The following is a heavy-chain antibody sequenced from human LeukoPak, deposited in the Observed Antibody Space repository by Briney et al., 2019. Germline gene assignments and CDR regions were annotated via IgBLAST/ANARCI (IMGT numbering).Heavy chain of an antibody. Sequence: ASVKVSCKASVSTFTSYAMHWVRQAPGQRLEWVGGINAGDGNTKYSQKFRGRVTITRDTSASTAYMELSSLRSEDTAVYYCAKYAAAGIGGLYYGRDVWGQGTTVTVSS. J-gene: IGHJ6*02. CDR2: INAGDGNT. CDR1: VSTFTSYA. V-gene: IGHV1-3*01. D-gene: IGHD6-13*01. CDR3: AKYAAAGIGGLYYGRDV.